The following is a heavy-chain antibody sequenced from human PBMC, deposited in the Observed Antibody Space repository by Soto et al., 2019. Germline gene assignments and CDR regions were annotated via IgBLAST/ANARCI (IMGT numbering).Heavy chain of an antibody. CDR2: IFPSGTT. CDR3: AKDPREVVVPAAHRANWFDP. CDR1: GGSLGGATYS. J-gene: IGHJ5*02. V-gene: IGHV4-30-2*01. D-gene: IGHD2-2*01. Sequence: SETLSLTCGVSGGSLGGATYSWNWIRQPPGKGLEWIGYIFPSGTTYYNPSLKSRVTISIDVSKNQFSLSLRSLTAADTAVYYCAKDPREVVVPAAHRANWFDPWGQGTLVTVSS.